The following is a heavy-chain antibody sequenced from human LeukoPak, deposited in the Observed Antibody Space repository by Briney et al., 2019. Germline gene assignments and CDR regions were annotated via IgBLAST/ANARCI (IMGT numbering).Heavy chain of an antibody. D-gene: IGHD4-23*01. CDR1: GFAFSSYA. J-gene: IGHJ4*02. V-gene: IGHV3-23*01. CDR3: AKMRGVVNQPLDY. CDR2: ISGSGGST. Sequence: GGSLRLSCAASGFAFSSYAMSWVRQAPGKGLEWVSTISGSGGSTYYADSVKGRFTISRDNSKNTLYLQVNSLRAEDTAVYYCAKMRGVVNQPLDYWGQGTLVTVSS.